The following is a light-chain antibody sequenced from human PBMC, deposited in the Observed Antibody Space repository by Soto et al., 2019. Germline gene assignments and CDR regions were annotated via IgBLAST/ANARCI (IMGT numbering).Light chain of an antibody. CDR3: NSFTTSSPYV. CDR1: SSDIGSYNR. CDR2: DVS. Sequence: QSVLTQPASVSGSPGQAITISCTGTSSDIGSYNRVSWYQQPPGTAPKLIIYDVSNRPSGVPDRFSGSKSGNTASLTISGLQAEDEADYYCNSFTTSSPYVFGTGTKLTVL. V-gene: IGLV2-18*02. J-gene: IGLJ1*01.